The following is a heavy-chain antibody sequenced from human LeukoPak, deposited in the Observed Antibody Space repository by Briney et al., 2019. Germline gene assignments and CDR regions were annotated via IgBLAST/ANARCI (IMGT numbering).Heavy chain of an antibody. V-gene: IGHV3-53*01. J-gene: IGHJ3*02. CDR2: IESGGTT. Sequence: PGGSLRLSCAASGFTVRSKYMNWVRQAPGMGLEWVSIIESGGTTYYAGSVKGRFTISRDDSKNTLSLQMNSLRAEDTAVYYCARDWPSEWQQLPDYDAVDIWGQGTMVTVSS. CDR1: GFTVRSKY. CDR3: ARDWPSEWQQLPDYDAVDI. D-gene: IGHD6-13*01.